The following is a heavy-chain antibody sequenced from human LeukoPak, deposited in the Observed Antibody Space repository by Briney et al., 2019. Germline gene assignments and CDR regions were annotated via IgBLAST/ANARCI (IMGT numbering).Heavy chain of an antibody. CDR2: INTDGSTT. CDR3: AKDLLGYCSGGSCYSFDY. CDR1: GFTFSGYW. J-gene: IGHJ4*02. Sequence: PGGSLRLSCAASGFTFSGYWMHWVRQAPGKGLMWVSHINTDGSTTSYADSVKGRFTISRDNSKNTLYLQMNSLRAEDTAVYYCAKDLLGYCSGGSCYSFDYWGQGTLVTVSS. V-gene: IGHV3-74*01. D-gene: IGHD2-15*01.